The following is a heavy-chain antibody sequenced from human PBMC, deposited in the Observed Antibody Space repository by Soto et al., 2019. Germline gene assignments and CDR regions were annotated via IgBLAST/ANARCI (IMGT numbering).Heavy chain of an antibody. V-gene: IGHV4-31*03. J-gene: IGHJ5*02. Sequence: SETLSLTCTVSGGSISSGGYYWSWIRQHPGKGLEWIGYIYYSGSTYYNPSLKSRVTISVDTSKNQFSLKLSSVTAADTAVYYCAREPSYSSSSGWFDPWGQGTLVTVSS. CDR2: IYYSGST. CDR1: GGSISSGGYY. D-gene: IGHD6-6*01. CDR3: AREPSYSSSSGWFDP.